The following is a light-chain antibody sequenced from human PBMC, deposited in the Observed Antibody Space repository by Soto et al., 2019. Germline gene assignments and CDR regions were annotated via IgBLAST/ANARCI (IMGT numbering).Light chain of an antibody. Sequence: ETVMTQSPATLSGSPGERATLSCRARQSVSSILAWYQQKPGQAPRLLIYGASTRATGIPVRFSGSGSGTEFTLTISSLQSEDFAVYHCQQYIHWPRTFGQGTKVDVK. CDR1: QSVSSI. CDR2: GAS. CDR3: QQYIHWPRT. J-gene: IGKJ1*01. V-gene: IGKV3-15*01.